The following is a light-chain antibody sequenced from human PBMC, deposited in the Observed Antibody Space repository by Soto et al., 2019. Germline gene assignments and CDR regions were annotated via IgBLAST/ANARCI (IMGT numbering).Light chain of an antibody. V-gene: IGKV1-5*01. CDR1: QSISSW. CDR2: DAF. CDR3: QQYNSYPGT. J-gene: IGKJ1*01. Sequence: DIQMTQSPSTLSASVGDRVTITCRASQSISSWLAWYQQKPGKAPKLLIYDAFSLESGVPSRFSGSGSETEFTLTISSLQPDDFATYYCQQYNSYPGTFGQGTKVEIK.